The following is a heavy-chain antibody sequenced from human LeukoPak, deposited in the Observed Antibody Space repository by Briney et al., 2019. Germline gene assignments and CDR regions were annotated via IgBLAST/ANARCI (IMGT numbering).Heavy chain of an antibody. CDR3: ARDKAPTGYCSSTSCCDPYYFDY. J-gene: IGHJ4*02. D-gene: IGHD2-2*01. Sequence: ASVKVSCKASGYTFTGYYMHWVRQAPGQGLEWMGWINPNSGGTNYAQKFQGRVTMTRDTSISTAYMELSRLRSDDTAVYYCARDKAPTGYCSSTSCCDPYYFDYWGQGTLVTVSS. CDR1: GYTFTGYY. V-gene: IGHV1-2*02. CDR2: INPNSGGT.